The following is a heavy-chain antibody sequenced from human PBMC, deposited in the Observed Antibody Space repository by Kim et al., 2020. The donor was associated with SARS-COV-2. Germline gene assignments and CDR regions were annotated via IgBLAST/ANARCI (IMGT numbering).Heavy chain of an antibody. CDR1: GGSISSSNW. J-gene: IGHJ5*02. Sequence: SETLSLTCAVSGGSISSSNWWSWVRQPPGKGLEWIGEIYHSGSTNYNPSLKSRVTISVDKSKNQFSLKLSSVTAADTAVYYCAREDGPIAAPGDNWFDPWGQGTLVTVSS. V-gene: IGHV4-4*02. CDR3: AREDGPIAAPGDNWFDP. CDR2: IYHSGST. D-gene: IGHD2-15*01.